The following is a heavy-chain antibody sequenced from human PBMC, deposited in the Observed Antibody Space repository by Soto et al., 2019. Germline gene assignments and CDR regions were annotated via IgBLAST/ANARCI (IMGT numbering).Heavy chain of an antibody. J-gene: IGHJ6*02. Sequence: QVQLVESGGGGVQPGRSLRLSCAASGFTFSSYGMQWVRQAPGKGLEWVAVISYDGRNKYYADSVKGRFTISRDNSKNTLYLQMSSLRAEDTAVYYCVKDGSSGWPYYYGLDVWGQGTTVTVSS. CDR2: ISYDGRNK. V-gene: IGHV3-30*18. CDR1: GFTFSSYG. D-gene: IGHD6-19*01. CDR3: VKDGSSGWPYYYGLDV.